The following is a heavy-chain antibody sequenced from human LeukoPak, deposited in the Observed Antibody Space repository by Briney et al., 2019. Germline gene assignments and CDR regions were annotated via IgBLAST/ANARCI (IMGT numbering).Heavy chain of an antibody. CDR2: ISWNSGSI. D-gene: IGHD1-26*01. V-gene: IGHV3-9*01. Sequence: PGGSLRLSCAASGFTFDDYAMHWVRQAPGRGLEWVSGISWNSGSIGYADSVKGRFTISRDNSKNTLYLQMNSLRAEDTAVYYCARVTSYSGSYRLYYYYGMDVWGQGTTVTVSS. J-gene: IGHJ6*02. CDR3: ARVTSYSGSYRLYYYYGMDV. CDR1: GFTFDDYA.